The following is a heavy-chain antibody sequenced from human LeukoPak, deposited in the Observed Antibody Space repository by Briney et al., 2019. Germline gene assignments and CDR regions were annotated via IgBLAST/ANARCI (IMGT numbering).Heavy chain of an antibody. Sequence: GESLKISCKGSGYSFTSYWIGWVRQMPGKGLEWMGIIYPADSDTRYSPSFQGHVTISADKSISTAYLQWSSLKASDTAMYYCARHNRAAIFGVAPFWYWGQGTLVTVPS. CDR2: IYPADSDT. J-gene: IGHJ4*02. CDR3: ARHNRAAIFGVAPFWY. D-gene: IGHD3-3*01. V-gene: IGHV5-51*01. CDR1: GYSFTSYW.